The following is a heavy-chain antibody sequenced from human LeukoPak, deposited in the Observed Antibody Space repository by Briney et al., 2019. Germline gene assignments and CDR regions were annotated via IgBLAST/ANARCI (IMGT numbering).Heavy chain of an antibody. CDR1: GFTLSGYS. CDR3: ARVDGSGSYPDY. V-gene: IGHV3-48*04. CDR2: ISSSSSTI. D-gene: IGHD3-10*01. Sequence: GGSLRLSCVVSGFTLSGYSMNWVRQAPGKGLEWVSYISSSSSTIYYADSVKGRFTISRDNAKNSLYLQMNSLRAEDTAVYYCARVDGSGSYPDYWGQGTLVTVSS. J-gene: IGHJ4*02.